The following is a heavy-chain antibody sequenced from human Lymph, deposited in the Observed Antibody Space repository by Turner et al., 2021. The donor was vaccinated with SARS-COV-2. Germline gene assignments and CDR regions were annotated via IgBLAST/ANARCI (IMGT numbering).Heavy chain of an antibody. D-gene: IGHD4-17*01. CDR1: GGSISSGGYY. Sequence: QVQLQESGPGLVRPSRTLSLTCTFSGGSISSGGYYWRWIRQHPGKGLEWIGYIYYSGSTYYNPSLKSRVTISVDTSKNQFSLKLSSVTAADTAVYYCARDYGGNSNYFGYWGQGTLVTVSS. V-gene: IGHV4-31*03. CDR3: ARDYGGNSNYFGY. J-gene: IGHJ4*02. CDR2: IYYSGST.